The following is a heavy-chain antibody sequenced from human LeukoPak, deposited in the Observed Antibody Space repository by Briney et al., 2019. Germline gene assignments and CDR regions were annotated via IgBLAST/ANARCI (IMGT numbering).Heavy chain of an antibody. CDR1: GGSISSYY. V-gene: IGHV4-59*13. CDR3: AGDSGYSFDY. CDR2: NYYSGST. J-gene: IGHJ4*02. D-gene: IGHD3-22*01. Sequence: SETLSLTCTVSGGSISSYYWSWIRHPPGKGLEWIGYNYYSGSTNYNPSLKSRVTISVDTSKNRFSLKLSSVTAADTAVYYCAGDSGYSFDYWGQGTLVTVSS.